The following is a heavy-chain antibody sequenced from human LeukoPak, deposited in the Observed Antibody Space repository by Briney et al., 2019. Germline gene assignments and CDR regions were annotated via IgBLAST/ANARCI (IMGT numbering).Heavy chain of an antibody. J-gene: IGHJ4*02. CDR3: ARRELYHFDH. CDR2: IYYSGRT. Sequence: SETLSLTCTVSGGSISSSTYYWGWIRQPPGKGLEWIGSIYYSGRTYYNPSLKSRVTISVDTSKNQFSLKLSSVTAADTAVYYCARRELYHFDHWGQGTLVTASS. V-gene: IGHV4-39*01. D-gene: IGHD1-7*01. CDR1: GGSISSSTYY.